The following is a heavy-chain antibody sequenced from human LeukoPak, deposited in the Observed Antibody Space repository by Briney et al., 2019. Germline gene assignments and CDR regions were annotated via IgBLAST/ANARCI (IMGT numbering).Heavy chain of an antibody. CDR3: ARADEYGYFDY. D-gene: IGHD4/OR15-4a*01. Sequence: ASVKVSCKASGYTFTGYYVHWVRQAPGQGLEWMGWINPNSGGTNYAQKFQGRVTMTRDTSISTACMELSRLRSDDTAVYYCARADEYGYFDYWGQGTLVTVSS. J-gene: IGHJ4*02. CDR2: INPNSGGT. CDR1: GYTFTGYY. V-gene: IGHV1-2*02.